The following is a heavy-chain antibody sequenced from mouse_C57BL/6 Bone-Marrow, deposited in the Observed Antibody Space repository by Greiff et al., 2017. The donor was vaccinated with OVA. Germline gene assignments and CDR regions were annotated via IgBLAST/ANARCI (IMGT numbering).Heavy chain of an antibody. Sequence: QVQLQQPGAELVKPGASVKLSCKASGYTFTSYWMQWVKKRPGQGLEWIGEIDPSDSYTNYNQKVKGKATLTVDTSSSTAYMQLSSLTSEDSAVYYCARLLRSGVWGTGTTVTVSS. CDR3: ARLLRSGV. D-gene: IGHD1-1*01. CDR1: GYTFTSYW. J-gene: IGHJ1*03. V-gene: IGHV1-50*01. CDR2: IDPSDSYT.